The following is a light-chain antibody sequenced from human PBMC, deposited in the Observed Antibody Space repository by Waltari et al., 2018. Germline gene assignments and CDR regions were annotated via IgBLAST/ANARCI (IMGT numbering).Light chain of an antibody. CDR3: QTWGTGIQV. J-gene: IGLJ2*01. Sequence: QLALTQSPSASASLGASVKLTCTLSSGHSSYAIAWHQQQPEKGPRYLMKLHSAGSHPNGDGIPDRFSGSSSGAERYLTISSLQSEDEADYYCQTWGTGIQVFGGGTKLTVL. CDR2: LHSAGSH. V-gene: IGLV4-69*01. CDR1: SGHSSYA.